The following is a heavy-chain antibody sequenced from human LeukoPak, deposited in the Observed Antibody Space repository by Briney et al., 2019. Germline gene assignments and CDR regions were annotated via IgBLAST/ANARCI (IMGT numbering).Heavy chain of an antibody. V-gene: IGHV4-34*01. D-gene: IGHD2-2*01. CDR3: ARRGEHCSSTSCYLDFDY. CDR2: INHSGST. Sequence: SETLSLTCAVYGGSFSGYYWSWIRQPPGKGLEWIGEINHSGSTNYNPSLKSRVTISVDTSKNQFSLKLSSVTAAATAVYYCARRGEHCSSTSCYLDFDYWGQGTLVTVSS. CDR1: GGSFSGYY. J-gene: IGHJ4*02.